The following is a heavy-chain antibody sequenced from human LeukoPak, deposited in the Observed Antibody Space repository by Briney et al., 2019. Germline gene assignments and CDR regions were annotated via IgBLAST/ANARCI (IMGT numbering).Heavy chain of an antibody. D-gene: IGHD1/OR15-1a*01. V-gene: IGHV3-23*01. CDR3: AKHQQMDRGVPHAYDI. J-gene: IGHJ3*02. CDR1: GFTLHNYS. Sequence: PGGSLRLSRAASGFTLHNYSISWVRPPAAKELDWVAAVSSSGGTTDTAASAKGRFSIARDNSKNTLYLQLTSLSAEDTAVYYCAKHQQMDRGVPHAYDIWGQGTMVTVSS. CDR2: VSSSGGTT.